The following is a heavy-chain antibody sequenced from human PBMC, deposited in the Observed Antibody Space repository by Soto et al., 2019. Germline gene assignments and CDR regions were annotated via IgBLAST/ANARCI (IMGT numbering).Heavy chain of an antibody. CDR2: IYWDDDR. V-gene: IGHV2-5*02. D-gene: IGHD3-9*01. Sequence: QITVKESGLTLVKPTQTLTRTCTVSGFSLSTTTVVVGWIRKPPGKALEWLALIYWDDDRRYIPSLKNRLTITKDTPGGQAVLTITNMVPVDTATYYCAKLTPIDFKGSYFAYWGPGILVTVSS. J-gene: IGHJ4*02. CDR3: AKLTPIDFKGSYFAY. CDR1: GFSLSTTTVV.